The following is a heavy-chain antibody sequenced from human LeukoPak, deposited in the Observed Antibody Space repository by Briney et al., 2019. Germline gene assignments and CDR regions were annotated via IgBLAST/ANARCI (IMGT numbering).Heavy chain of an antibody. D-gene: IGHD3-22*01. CDR1: GFTFDDYA. V-gene: IGHV3-9*01. Sequence: PGRSLRLSCAASGFTFDDYAMHWVRQAPGKGLEWVSGISWNSGSIGYADSVKGRFTISRDNAKNSLYPQMNSLRAEDTALYYCAKTGYDSSGYADYFDYWGQGTLVTVSS. CDR3: AKTGYDSSGYADYFDY. CDR2: ISWNSGSI. J-gene: IGHJ4*02.